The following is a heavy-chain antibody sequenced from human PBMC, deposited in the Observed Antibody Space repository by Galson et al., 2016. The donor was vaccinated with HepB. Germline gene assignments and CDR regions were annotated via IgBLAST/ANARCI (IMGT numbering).Heavy chain of an antibody. CDR3: AGARYERAGTPFWGGQPNRYYFYSGMGL. J-gene: IGHJ6*02. V-gene: IGHV1-69*06. Sequence: SVKVSCKASGGFFNSHAITWVRQSPGQGLEWMGGIIPNSGGGHVAQQFQGRVSITADRASNTVYMDLTSLRYEDTAVYHCAGARYERAGTPFWGGQPNRYYFYSGMGLWGQGTTVIVSS. CDR1: GGFFNSHA. CDR2: IIPNSGGG. D-gene: IGHD3-3*01.